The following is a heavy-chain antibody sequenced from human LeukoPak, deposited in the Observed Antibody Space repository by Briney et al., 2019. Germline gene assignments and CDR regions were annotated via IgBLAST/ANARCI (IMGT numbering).Heavy chain of an antibody. CDR2: IIGIVTSP. Sequence: GXSLRLSCAASGFTFRSYDMNWVRQPPGKGLECFSFIIGIVTSPYYADSVKGRFTISRDNSKNTLYLQMNSLRAEDTAVYYCAKRSTENAFDIWGQGTMVTLSS. J-gene: IGHJ3*02. CDR1: GFTFRSYD. CDR3: AKRSTENAFDI. V-gene: IGHV3-23*01.